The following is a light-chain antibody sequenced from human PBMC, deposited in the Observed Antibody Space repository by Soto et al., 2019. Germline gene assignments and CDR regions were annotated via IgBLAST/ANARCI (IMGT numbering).Light chain of an antibody. Sequence: EIVLTQSPATLSLPPGERATLSRRASQSVSSSYLAWYQQKPGQAPRLLIYGASSRATGIPDRFSGSGSGTDFTLTISRLEPEDFAVYYCQQYGSSPPTFGQGTRWIS. CDR1: QSVSSSY. V-gene: IGKV3-20*01. CDR3: QQYGSSPPT. J-gene: IGKJ1*01. CDR2: GAS.